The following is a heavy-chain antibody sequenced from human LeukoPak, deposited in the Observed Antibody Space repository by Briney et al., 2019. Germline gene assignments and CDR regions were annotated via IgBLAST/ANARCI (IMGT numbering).Heavy chain of an antibody. CDR3: ARRTSGLSGLWYFDL. J-gene: IGHJ2*01. V-gene: IGHV4-39*01. CDR1: GGSLSGSSYH. Sequence: SETLSLTCTVSGGSLSGSSYHWGWIRQPPGKGLEWIGSIYYSGSTYYNPSLKSRVTISVDTSKNQFSLKLSSVTAADTAVYYCARRTSGLSGLWYFDLWGRGTLVTVSS. D-gene: IGHD6-19*01. CDR2: IYYSGST.